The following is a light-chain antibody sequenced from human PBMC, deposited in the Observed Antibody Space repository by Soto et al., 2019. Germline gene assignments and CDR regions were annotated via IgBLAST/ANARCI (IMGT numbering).Light chain of an antibody. V-gene: IGLV2-14*03. J-gene: IGLJ1*01. CDR2: GVT. CDR1: SGDFGGYNY. Sequence: QSVLTQPASVSGTPGQSITISCTGDSGDFGGYNYVSWYQQHPGKAPQLLIYGVTNRPSGVSNRFSGSKSGNTASLTISGLQADDEAEYYCNSYTNSNTLPVFGTGTKSPS. CDR3: NSYTNSNTLPV.